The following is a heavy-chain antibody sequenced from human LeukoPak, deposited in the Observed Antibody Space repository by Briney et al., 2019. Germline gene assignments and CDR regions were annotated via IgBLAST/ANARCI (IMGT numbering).Heavy chain of an antibody. J-gene: IGHJ4*02. CDR3: ASRSSIWSGYQDTLYYFDS. CDR1: GGSISSYY. V-gene: IGHV4-59*01. Sequence: SETLSLTCTVSGGSISSYYWSWMRQPPGKRLEWSGHIYYSGSSNYNPSLKSRVTISVDTSKNQFSLKLSSVTAADTAVYYCASRSSIWSGYQDTLYYFDSWGQGTLVTVSS. D-gene: IGHD3-3*01. CDR2: IYYSGSS.